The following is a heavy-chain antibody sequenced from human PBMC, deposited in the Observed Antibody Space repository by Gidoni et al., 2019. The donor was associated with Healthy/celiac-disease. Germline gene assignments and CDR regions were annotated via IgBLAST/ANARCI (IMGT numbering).Heavy chain of an antibody. CDR3: ARAGGDGYSYGLDY. V-gene: IGHV1-69*02. J-gene: IGHJ4*02. CDR2: IIPILGIA. Sequence: QVQLVQSGAEVQKPGSSVKVSCKASGGTFSSYTISWVRQAPGQGLEWMGRIIPILGIANYAQKFQGRVTITADKSTSTAYMELSSLRSEDTAVYYCARAGGDGYSYGLDYWGQGTLVTVSS. D-gene: IGHD5-18*01. CDR1: GGTFSSYT.